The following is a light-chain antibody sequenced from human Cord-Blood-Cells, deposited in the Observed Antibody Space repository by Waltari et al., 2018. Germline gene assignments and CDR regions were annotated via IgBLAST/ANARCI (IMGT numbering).Light chain of an antibody. CDR1: QSVSSY. Sequence: EIVLTQSPATLSLSPGERATLSCRASQSVSSYLALYQQRPGQAPRLLTYDASNRATGIPARFSGSGSGTDFTLTISSLEPEDFAVYYGQQRSNWPPSITFGQGTRLEIE. CDR2: DAS. J-gene: IGKJ5*01. V-gene: IGKV3-11*01. CDR3: QQRSNWPPSIT.